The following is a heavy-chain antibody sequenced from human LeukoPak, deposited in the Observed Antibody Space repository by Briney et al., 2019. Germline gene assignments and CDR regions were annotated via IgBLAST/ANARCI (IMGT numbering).Heavy chain of an antibody. J-gene: IGHJ5*02. CDR2: IIPIFGTA. CDR1: GGTFSSYA. D-gene: IGHD6-19*01. CDR3: ASTFFVGSGHPNNWFGP. Sequence: ASVKVSCKASGGTFSSYAISWVRQAPGQGLEWMGGIIPIFGTANYAQKFQGRVTITADESTSTAYMELSSLRSEDTAVYYCASTFFVGSGHPNNWFGPWGQGTLVTVSS. V-gene: IGHV1-69*13.